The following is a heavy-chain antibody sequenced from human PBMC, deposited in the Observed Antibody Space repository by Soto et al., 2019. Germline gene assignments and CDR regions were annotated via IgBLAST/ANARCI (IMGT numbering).Heavy chain of an antibody. CDR2: VSHDGRNT. V-gene: IGHV3-30*18. Sequence: GGSLRLSCAAAGFTCSDYAMHWVRQAPGKGLEWVAVVSHDGRNTHYADSVKGRFTISRDSSKNTVSLEMTSLRAEDTAVYYCAKARAQYYDFWSGYPVDYWGQGTLVTVSS. CDR3: AKARAQYYDFWSGYPVDY. J-gene: IGHJ4*02. CDR1: GFTCSDYA. D-gene: IGHD3-3*01.